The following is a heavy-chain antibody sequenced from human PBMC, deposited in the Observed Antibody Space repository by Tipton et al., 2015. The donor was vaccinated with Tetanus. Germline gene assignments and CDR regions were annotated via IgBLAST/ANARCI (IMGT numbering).Heavy chain of an antibody. CDR2: IYYTGRT. CDR3: SSSPGNHYLAFFDY. CDR1: AGSINSYY. J-gene: IGHJ4*02. V-gene: IGHV4-59*08. Sequence: TLSLTCTVSAGSINSYYWSWLRLPPGKRLEWIGYIYYTGRTDYNPSLKSRVTISLDTSKNQFSLKLSSVTAADTAVYYCSSSPGNHYLAFFDYWGRGALVTVSS. D-gene: IGHD2/OR15-2a*01.